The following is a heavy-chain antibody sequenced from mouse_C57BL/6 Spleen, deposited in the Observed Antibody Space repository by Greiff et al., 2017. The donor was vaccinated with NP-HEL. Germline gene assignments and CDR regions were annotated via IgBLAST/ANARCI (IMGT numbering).Heavy chain of an antibody. V-gene: IGHV2-6-1*01. CDR3: ARHGDYDGRYYFDY. CDR1: GFSLTSYG. J-gene: IGHJ2*01. CDR2: IWSDGST. Sequence: VMLVESGPGLVAPSQSLSITCTVSGFSLTSYGVHWVRQPPGKGLEWLVVIWSDGSTTYNSALKSRLSISKDNSKSQVFLKMNSLQTDDTAMYYCARHGDYDGRYYFDYWGQGTTLTVSS. D-gene: IGHD2-4*01.